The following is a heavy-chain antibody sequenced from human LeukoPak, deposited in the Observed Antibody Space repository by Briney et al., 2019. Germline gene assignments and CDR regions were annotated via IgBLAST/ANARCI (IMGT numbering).Heavy chain of an antibody. V-gene: IGHV3-7*01. J-gene: IGHJ4*02. Sequence: GGSLRLSCAASGFTFSSYWMSWVRQAPGKGLEWVANIKADGGEKFYVDSVKGRFTISRDNAKKSVYLQMNSLRAEDTAVYYCARQTGSGLFILPGGQGTLVTVSS. CDR1: GFTFSSYW. D-gene: IGHD3/OR15-3a*01. CDR3: ARQTGSGLFILP. CDR2: IKADGGEK.